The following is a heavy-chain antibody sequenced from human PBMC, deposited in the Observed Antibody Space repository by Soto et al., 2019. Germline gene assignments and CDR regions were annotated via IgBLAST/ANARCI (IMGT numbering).Heavy chain of an antibody. V-gene: IGHV1-69*10. CDR2: IIPILGIA. CDR1: GGTFSSYA. Sequence: ASVKVSCKASGGTFSSYAISWVRQAPGQGLEWMGGIIPILGIANYAQKFQGRVTITADKSTSTAYMELSSLRSEDTAVYYCAQVQLERQAWGQGTLVTVSS. CDR3: AQVQLERQA. D-gene: IGHD1-1*01. J-gene: IGHJ4*02.